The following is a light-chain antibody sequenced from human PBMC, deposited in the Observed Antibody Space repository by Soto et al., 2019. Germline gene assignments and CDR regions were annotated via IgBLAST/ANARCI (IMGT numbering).Light chain of an antibody. CDR3: QQSYTAPSIT. V-gene: IGKV1-39*01. CDR2: GVS. J-gene: IGKJ5*01. CDR1: QSISRS. Sequence: DIQMTQSPSSLSASVGDKVTITCRASQSISRSLTWSQQKSGKAPNLLIYGVSRLQGGVPSRFSGSGSGTDFTLSISSLQPEDFATYYCQQSYTAPSITFGQGTRLEIK.